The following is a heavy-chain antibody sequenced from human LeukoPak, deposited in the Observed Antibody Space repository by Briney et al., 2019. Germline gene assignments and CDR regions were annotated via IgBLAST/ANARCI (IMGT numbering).Heavy chain of an antibody. CDR3: AKGGKWDVTPFDY. D-gene: IGHD1-26*01. J-gene: IGHJ4*02. CDR1: GFDFSSNW. Sequence: GSLRLSCAASGFDFSSNWMHWVRHAPGQGLVWVSRIKGDGISTYYADSVKGRFTISRDNSKNTLYLQVNSLRAEDTAVYYCAKGGKWDVTPFDYWGQGTLVTVSS. CDR2: IKGDGIST. V-gene: IGHV3-74*01.